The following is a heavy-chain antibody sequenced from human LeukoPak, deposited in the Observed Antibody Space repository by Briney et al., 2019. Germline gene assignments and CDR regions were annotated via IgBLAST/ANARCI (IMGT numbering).Heavy chain of an antibody. CDR2: IYWDDDK. CDR3: AHYGSGSYYNVPPLSSYYFDY. Sequence: SGPTLVNPTQTLTLTCTFSGFSLSTSGVGVGWIRQPPGKALEWLALIYWDDDKRYSPSLKSRLTITKDTSKNQVVLTMTNMDPVDTATYHCAHYGSGSYYNVPPLSSYYFDYWGQGTLVTVSS. D-gene: IGHD3-10*01. CDR1: GFSLSTSGVG. V-gene: IGHV2-5*02. J-gene: IGHJ4*02.